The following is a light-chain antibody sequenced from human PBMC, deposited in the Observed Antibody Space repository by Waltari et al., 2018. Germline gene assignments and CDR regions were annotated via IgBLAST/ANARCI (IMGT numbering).Light chain of an antibody. CDR3: QQSYNTPIT. CDR2: AAS. CDR1: QSISNY. Sequence: DIQMTQSPSSLSASVGDRVTIPCRASQSISNYLNWYQQKPGKAPKLLIYAASSLHSGVPSRFSGSGSGTDFTLTISSLQPEDFATYCCQQSYNTPITFGQGTRLEIK. J-gene: IGKJ5*01. V-gene: IGKV1-39*01.